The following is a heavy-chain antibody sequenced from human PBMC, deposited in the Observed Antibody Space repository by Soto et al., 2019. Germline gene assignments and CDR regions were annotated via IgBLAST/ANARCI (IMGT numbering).Heavy chain of an antibody. V-gene: IGHV3-23*01. CDR3: AKALYYDILTGYYTLYFDY. D-gene: IGHD3-9*01. CDR2: ISGSGGST. Sequence: GGSLRLSCAASGFTFSSYAMSWVRQAPGKGLEWVSAISGSGGSTYYADSVKGRFTISRDNSKNTLYLQMNSLRAEDTAVYYCAKALYYDILTGYYTLYFDYWGQGTLVTISS. J-gene: IGHJ4*02. CDR1: GFTFSSYA.